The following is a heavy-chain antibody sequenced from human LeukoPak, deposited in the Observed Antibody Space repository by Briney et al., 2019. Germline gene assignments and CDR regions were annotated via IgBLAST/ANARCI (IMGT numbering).Heavy chain of an antibody. CDR1: GLTFTNYW. J-gene: IGHJ5*02. CDR3: AKSGGFFDT. CDR2: INQDETEK. V-gene: IGHV3-7*01. D-gene: IGHD1-26*01. Sequence: GGSLRLSCAVSGLTFTNYWMTWVRQAPGKGLEWVANINQDETEKFYVDSVVGRFTISRDNGKNFLYLQMNSLRAEDTAVYYCAKSGGFFDTWGQGTLVTVSS.